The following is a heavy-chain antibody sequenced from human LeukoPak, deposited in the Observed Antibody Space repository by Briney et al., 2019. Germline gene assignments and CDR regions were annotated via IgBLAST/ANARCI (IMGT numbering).Heavy chain of an antibody. CDR2: INPNSGGT. CDR3: ARVPTKRITMVRGVNNAYFYY. D-gene: IGHD3-10*01. Sequence: ASVKVSCKASGYTFTGYYMHWVRQAPGQGLEWMGWINPNSGGTNYAQKFQGRVTMTRDTSISTAYMELSRLRSDDTAVYYCARVPTKRITMVRGVNNAYFYYWGQGTLVTVSS. CDR1: GYTFTGYY. J-gene: IGHJ4*02. V-gene: IGHV1-2*02.